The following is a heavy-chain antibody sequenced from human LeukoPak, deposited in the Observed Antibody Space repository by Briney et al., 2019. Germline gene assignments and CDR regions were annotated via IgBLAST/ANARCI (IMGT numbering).Heavy chain of an antibody. V-gene: IGHV4-34*01. CDR2: INHSGST. D-gene: IGHD2-8*01. Sequence: SETLSLTCAVYGGSFSGYYWSWIRQPPGKGLEWIGEINHSGSTNYNPSLKSRVTISVDTSKNQFSLKLSSVTAADTAVYYCARNVLGYCTNGVCPRFDYWGQATLVTVSS. J-gene: IGHJ4*02. CDR1: GGSFSGYY. CDR3: ARNVLGYCTNGVCPRFDY.